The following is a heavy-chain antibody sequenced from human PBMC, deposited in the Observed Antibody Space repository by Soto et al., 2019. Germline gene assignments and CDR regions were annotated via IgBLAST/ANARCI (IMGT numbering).Heavy chain of an antibody. CDR2: INHSGST. V-gene: IGHV4-34*01. CDR3: ARDKITGLFDY. Sequence: SETLSLTCAVYGGSFSGYYWSWIRQPPGKGLEWIGEINHSGSTNYNPSLKSRVTISVDTSKNQFSLKLSSVTAADTAAYYCARDKITGLFDYWGQGTLVTVS. J-gene: IGHJ4*02. D-gene: IGHD2-8*02. CDR1: GGSFSGYY.